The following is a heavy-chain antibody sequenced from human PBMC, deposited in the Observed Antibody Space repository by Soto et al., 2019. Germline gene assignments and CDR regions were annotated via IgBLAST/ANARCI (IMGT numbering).Heavy chain of an antibody. Sequence: QVQLVESGGGVVQPGRSLRLSCAASGFTFSSYGMHWVRQAPGKGLEWVAVISYDGSNKYYADSVKGRFTISRDNSKNTLYLRMNSVRAEDTAVYYCATGWGQFDYWGQGTLVTVSS. D-gene: IGHD7-27*01. V-gene: IGHV3-30*03. CDR3: ATGWGQFDY. J-gene: IGHJ4*02. CDR2: ISYDGSNK. CDR1: GFTFSSYG.